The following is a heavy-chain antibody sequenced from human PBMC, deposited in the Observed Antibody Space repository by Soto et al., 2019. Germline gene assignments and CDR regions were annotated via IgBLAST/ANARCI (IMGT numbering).Heavy chain of an antibody. J-gene: IGHJ5*01. V-gene: IGHV4-39*01. Sequence: SETLSLTCTVSGGSISSSGYYWGWIRQPPGKGLEWIGNIYYSGSTYYNPSLKSRVTISVDTSNNQVSLQLNSVTPDDTAVYYCARLIGNSWLDSWGQGTLVTVSS. CDR2: IYYSGST. CDR3: ARLIGNSWLDS. CDR1: GGSISSSGYY.